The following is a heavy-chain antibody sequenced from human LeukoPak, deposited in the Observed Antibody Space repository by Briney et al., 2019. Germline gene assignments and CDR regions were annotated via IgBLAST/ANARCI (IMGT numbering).Heavy chain of an antibody. CDR3: ARHFSYATWGDY. CDR2: ISKSGNNK. V-gene: IGHV3-30*03. Sequence: PGGSLRLSCAASGFTFSSHDMHWVRQAPGKGLEWVAVISKSGNNKFSADSVKGRFTISRDNSKNTLYLQMNSLGAEDTAMYYCARHFSYATWGDYWGQGTLVTVSS. J-gene: IGHJ4*02. CDR1: GFTFSSHD. D-gene: IGHD2-2*01.